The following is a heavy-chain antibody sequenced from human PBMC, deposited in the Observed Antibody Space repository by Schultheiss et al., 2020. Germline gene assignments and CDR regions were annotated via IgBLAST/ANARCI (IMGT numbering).Heavy chain of an antibody. J-gene: IGHJ4*02. CDR3: ARASTVVTSFDY. CDR1: GGSITSGGYY. Sequence: SETLSLTCTVSGGSITSGGYYWGWIRQHPGKGLEWIGEIYHSGSTNYNPSLKSRVTISIDRSKNQFSLKLTSVTAADTAVYYCARASTVVTSFDYWGQGTLVTVSS. V-gene: IGHV4-39*07. D-gene: IGHD4-23*01. CDR2: IYHSGST.